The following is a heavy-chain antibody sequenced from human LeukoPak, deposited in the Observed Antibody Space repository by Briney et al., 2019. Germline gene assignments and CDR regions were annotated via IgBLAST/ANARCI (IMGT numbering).Heavy chain of an antibody. V-gene: IGHV4-34*01. CDR3: ARVPLWYKLPFDS. CDR2: INHSGST. J-gene: IGHJ4*02. D-gene: IGHD1-14*01. Sequence: SETLSLTCAVYGGSFSGYYWSWIRQPPGKGLEWIGEINHSGSTNYNPSLKSRATISQDTSQRQFSLRLDSVTAADTAVYYCARVPLWYKLPFDSWGLGTLVIVSS. CDR1: GGSFSGYY.